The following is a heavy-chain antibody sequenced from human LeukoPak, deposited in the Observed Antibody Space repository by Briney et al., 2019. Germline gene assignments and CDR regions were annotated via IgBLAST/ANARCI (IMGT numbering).Heavy chain of an antibody. V-gene: IGHV3-66*02. CDR2: IYSGGST. D-gene: IGHD4-23*01. CDR3: ARYYGGNSACDY. Sequence: GGSLRLSCAASGFTLSSNYMSWVRQAPGKGLEWVSVIYSGGSTFYADSVKGRFTISRHNSKNMLYLQMNSLRAEDMAVYYCARYYGGNSACDYWGQGTLVTVSS. CDR1: GFTLSSNY. J-gene: IGHJ4*02.